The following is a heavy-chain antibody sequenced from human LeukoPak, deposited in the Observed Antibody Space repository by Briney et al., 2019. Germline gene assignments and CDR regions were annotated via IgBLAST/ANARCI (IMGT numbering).Heavy chain of an antibody. CDR1: GFTFSSYA. Sequence: GGSLRLSCAASGFTFSSYAMSWVRQAPGKGLEWVSAISGSGGSTYYADSVKGRFTISRDNSKNTLYLQMNSLRAEDTAVYYCARDKAIYYDSSGYSDYWGQGTLVTVSS. CDR3: ARDKAIYYDSSGYSDY. CDR2: ISGSGGST. J-gene: IGHJ4*02. V-gene: IGHV3-23*01. D-gene: IGHD3-22*01.